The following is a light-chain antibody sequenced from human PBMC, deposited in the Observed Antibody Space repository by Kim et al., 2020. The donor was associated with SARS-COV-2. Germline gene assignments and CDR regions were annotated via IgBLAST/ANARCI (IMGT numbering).Light chain of an antibody. Sequence: GQRVTIPCSGSHSNLGTNRVHWYQQFPGTAPEVLIYKNNQRPSGVPDRFSGSKSGTSASLAISGLQSEDEGDYYCAGWDDNLNAEVFGGGTKLTVL. CDR1: HSNLGTNR. CDR2: KNN. V-gene: IGLV1-44*01. J-gene: IGLJ3*02. CDR3: AGWDDNLNAEV.